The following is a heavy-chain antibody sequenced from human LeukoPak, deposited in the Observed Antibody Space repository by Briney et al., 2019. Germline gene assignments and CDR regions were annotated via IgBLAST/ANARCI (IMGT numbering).Heavy chain of an antibody. Sequence: ASVKVSCKVSGYTLTELSMHWVRQAPGKGLEWMGGFDPEDGETIYAQKFQGRVTMTEDTSTDTAYMELSRLRSDDTAVYYCARDYYDSSGYYSFDYWGQGTLVTVSS. CDR3: ARDYYDSSGYYSFDY. D-gene: IGHD3-22*01. J-gene: IGHJ4*02. CDR2: FDPEDGET. CDR1: GYTLTELS. V-gene: IGHV1-24*01.